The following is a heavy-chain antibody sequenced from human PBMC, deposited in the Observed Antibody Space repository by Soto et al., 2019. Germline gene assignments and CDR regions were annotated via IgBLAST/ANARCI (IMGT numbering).Heavy chain of an antibody. Sequence: EVQLVESGGGLVQPGGSLRLSCAASGFTFSPFWMHWVRQVPGKGPVWVSRINSAGNSTSYADSVKGRFTISRDNAKNTLYLQMNTLRAEDTAVYYCARGSNHFDYWGQGTLVTGSS. D-gene: IGHD4-4*01. J-gene: IGHJ4*02. V-gene: IGHV3-74*01. CDR2: INSAGNST. CDR1: GFTFSPFW. CDR3: ARGSNHFDY.